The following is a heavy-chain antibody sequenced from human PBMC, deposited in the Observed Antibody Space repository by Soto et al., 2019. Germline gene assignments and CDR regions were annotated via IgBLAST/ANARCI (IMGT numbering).Heavy chain of an antibody. J-gene: IGHJ4*02. CDR3: TTGILSYYYDSSGYHY. V-gene: IGHV3-15*01. D-gene: IGHD3-22*01. CDR2: IKSKTDGGTT. Sequence: GGSLRLSCAASGFTFSNAWMSWVRQAPGKGLEWVGRIKSKTDGGTTDYAAPVKGRFTISRDDSKNTLYLQMNSLKTEDTAVYYCTTGILSYYYDSSGYHYWGQGTLVTVSS. CDR1: GFTFSNAW.